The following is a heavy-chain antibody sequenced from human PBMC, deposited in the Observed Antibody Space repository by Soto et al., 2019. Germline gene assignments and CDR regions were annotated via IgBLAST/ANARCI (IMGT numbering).Heavy chain of an antibody. Sequence: XXYWIGWVRQMPGKGLEWMGIMHPGESDTRYSPSFQGQVTLSAYKSISTAYVQWSSLKASDTAMYYCARLRDYGDSIDYWGQGTLVTVSS. J-gene: IGHJ4*02. V-gene: IGHV5-51*01. CDR2: MHPGESDT. CDR1: XXYW. D-gene: IGHD4-17*01. CDR3: ARLRDYGDSIDY.